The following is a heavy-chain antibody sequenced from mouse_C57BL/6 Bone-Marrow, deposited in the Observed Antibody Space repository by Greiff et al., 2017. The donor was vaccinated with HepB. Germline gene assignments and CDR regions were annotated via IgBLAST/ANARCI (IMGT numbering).Heavy chain of an antibody. CDR1: GYTFTSYG. D-gene: IGHD1-1*01. V-gene: IGHV1-81*01. Sequence: QVQLQQSGAELARPGASVKLSCKASGYTFTSYGISWVKQRTGQGLEWIGEIYPRSGNTYYNEKFKGKATLTADKSSSTAYMELRSLTSGDSAVYFCARVHYYGSRGSYWYFDVWGTGTTVTVSS. CDR3: ARVHYYGSRGSYWYFDV. J-gene: IGHJ1*03. CDR2: IYPRSGNT.